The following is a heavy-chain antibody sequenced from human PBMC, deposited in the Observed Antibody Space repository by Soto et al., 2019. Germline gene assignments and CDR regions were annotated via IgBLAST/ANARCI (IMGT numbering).Heavy chain of an antibody. D-gene: IGHD3-3*01. V-gene: IGHV4-34*01. CDR3: ARGSLRITIYGMKNYYYGMDV. CDR1: NGSLSGYF. CDR2: IMHSGRT. Sequence: SETLSLTCAVYNGSLSGYFWNWIRQAPGEGLEWIGEIMHSGRTKYNPSLSSRVIILSDMSKNQFSLKLSSVTAADTAVYYCARGSLRITIYGMKNYYYGMDVWGQGTTVTVSS. J-gene: IGHJ6*02.